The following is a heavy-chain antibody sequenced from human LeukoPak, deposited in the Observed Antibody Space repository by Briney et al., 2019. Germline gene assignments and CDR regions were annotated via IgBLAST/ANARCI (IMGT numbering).Heavy chain of an antibody. J-gene: IGHJ4*02. Sequence: PSETLSLTCTVSGGSISSYYWSWIRQPPGKGLEWIGYIYYSGSTNYNPSLKSRVTISEDTSKNQFSLKLSSVTAADTAVYYCARIGCSSTSCFDFWGQGTLVTVSS. CDR1: GGSISSYY. CDR3: ARIGCSSTSCFDF. D-gene: IGHD2-2*01. V-gene: IGHV4-59*01. CDR2: IYYSGST.